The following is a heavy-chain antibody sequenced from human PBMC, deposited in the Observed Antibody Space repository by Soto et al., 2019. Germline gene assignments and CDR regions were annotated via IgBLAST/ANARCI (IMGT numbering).Heavy chain of an antibody. CDR1: GYSFTSYW. J-gene: IGHJ4*02. CDR3: ARHSGYHTDY. V-gene: IGHV5-10-1*01. Sequence: PGASLKISCKGSGYSFTSYWISWVRQMPGKGLEWMGRIDPSDSYTNYSPSFQGHVTITADKSISTAYLQWSSLEASDTAMYYCARHSGYHTDYWGQGTLVTVSS. D-gene: IGHD3-3*01. CDR2: IDPSDSYT.